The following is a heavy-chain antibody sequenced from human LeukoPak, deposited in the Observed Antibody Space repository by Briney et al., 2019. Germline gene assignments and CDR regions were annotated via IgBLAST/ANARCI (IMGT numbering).Heavy chain of an antibody. CDR2: INHSGST. Sequence: SETLSLTCAVYGGSFSGYYWSWIRQPPGKGLEWIGEINHSGSTNYNPSLKSRVTISVDTSKNQFSLKLSSVTAADTAVHYCARGRPMSYWGQGTLVTVSS. V-gene: IGHV4-34*01. CDR3: ARGRPMSY. J-gene: IGHJ4*02. CDR1: GGSFSGYY.